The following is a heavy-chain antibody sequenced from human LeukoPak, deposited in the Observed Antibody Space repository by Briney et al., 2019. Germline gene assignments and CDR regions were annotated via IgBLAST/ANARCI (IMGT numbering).Heavy chain of an antibody. CDR1: GFSLSVNG. D-gene: IGHD3-16*01. J-gene: IGHJ4*02. CDR2: LRDDGSNK. V-gene: IGHV3-30*02. Sequence: AGGSLRLSCAASGFSLSVNGMYWVRQAPGKGLEWVAFLRDDGSNKYYADSVKGRFTISRDISRNTLNLQMNSLRAEDTALYYCAKGLSEWGNPDYWGQGTLVTVSS. CDR3: AKGLSEWGNPDY.